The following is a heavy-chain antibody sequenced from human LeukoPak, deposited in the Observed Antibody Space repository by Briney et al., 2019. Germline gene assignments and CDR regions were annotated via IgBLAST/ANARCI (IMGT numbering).Heavy chain of an antibody. CDR3: ARGRGGVAYCTNGVCPRPRVYYYYMDV. J-gene: IGHJ6*03. CDR2: IYYSGST. Sequence: PSETLSLTCTVSGGSISSYYWSWIRQPPGKGLEWIGYIYYSGSTNYNPSLKSRVTISVDTSKNQFSLKLSSVTAADTAVYYCARGRGGVAYCTNGVCPRPRVYYYYMDVWGKGTTVTVSS. CDR1: GGSISSYY. D-gene: IGHD2-8*01. V-gene: IGHV4-59*12.